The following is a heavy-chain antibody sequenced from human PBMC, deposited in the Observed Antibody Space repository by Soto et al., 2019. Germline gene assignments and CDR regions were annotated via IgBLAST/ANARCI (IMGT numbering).Heavy chain of an antibody. V-gene: IGHV5-51*01. D-gene: IGHD3-10*01. CDR2: IYPGDSDT. J-gene: IGHJ6*02. CDR3: AGGGVRGVITRTRDYYGMDV. CDR1: GYSFTSYW. Sequence: LGESLKISCKGSGYSFTSYWIGWVRQMPWKGLEWMGIIYPGDSDTRYSPSFQGQVTISADKSINTAYLQWSSLKASDTAMYYCAGGGVRGVITRTRDYYGMDVWGQGTTVTVSS.